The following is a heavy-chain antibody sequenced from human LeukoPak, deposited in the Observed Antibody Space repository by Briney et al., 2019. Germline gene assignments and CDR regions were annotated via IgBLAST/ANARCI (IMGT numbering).Heavy chain of an antibody. CDR3: ARGRRGSYYYYYGMDV. CDR2: INSDGSST. D-gene: IGHD3-16*01. CDR1: GFTFSSYW. J-gene: IGHJ6*04. Sequence: PGGSLRLSCAASGFTFSSYWMHWVRQAPRKGLVWVSRINSDGSSTSYADSVKGRFTISRDNAKNTLYLQMNSLRAEDTAVYYCARGRRGSYYYYYGMDVWGKGTTVTVSS. V-gene: IGHV3-74*01.